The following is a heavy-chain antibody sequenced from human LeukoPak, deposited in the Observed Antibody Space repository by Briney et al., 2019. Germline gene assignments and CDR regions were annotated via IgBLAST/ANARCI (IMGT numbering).Heavy chain of an antibody. J-gene: IGHJ6*03. CDR2: INPNNGGT. D-gene: IGHD5-18*01. CDR1: GYTFTGYY. CDR3: ARDNTATTGGYYYYYMDV. Sequence: GASVKVSCKASGYTFTGYYMHWVRQAPGQGLEWMGWINPNNGGTNYAQKFQGRVTMTRDTSISTAYMELSRLRSDDTAVYYCARDNTATTGGYYYYYMDVWGKGTTVTISS. V-gene: IGHV1-2*02.